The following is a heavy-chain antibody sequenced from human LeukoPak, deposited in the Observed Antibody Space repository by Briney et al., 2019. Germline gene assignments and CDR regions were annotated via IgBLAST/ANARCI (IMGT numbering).Heavy chain of an antibody. J-gene: IGHJ4*02. V-gene: IGHV1-2*02. CDR1: GYTFTGYY. D-gene: IGHD3-22*01. CDR3: AREDYYDSSGYPGGY. CDR2: INPNSGST. Sequence: ASVKVSCKASGYTFTGYYMHWVRQAPGQGLEWMGWINPNSGSTNYAQKFQGRVTMTRDTSISTAYMELSRLRSDDTAVYYCAREDYYDSSGYPGGYWGQGTLVTVSS.